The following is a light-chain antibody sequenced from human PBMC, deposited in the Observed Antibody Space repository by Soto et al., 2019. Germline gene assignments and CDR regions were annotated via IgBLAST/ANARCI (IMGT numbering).Light chain of an antibody. V-gene: IGKV4-1*01. CDR3: QQYFSTLRS. CDR2: WAS. Sequence: DIVMTQSPDSLAVSLGERATINCKSSQSVLYSSNNKNYLAWYQQKPGQPPKLLIYWASTRESGVPDRFSGSGSGTDFTLTISSLQAEDVAVYYYQQYFSTLRSFGGGTKVEIK. J-gene: IGKJ4*01. CDR1: QSVLYSSNNKNY.